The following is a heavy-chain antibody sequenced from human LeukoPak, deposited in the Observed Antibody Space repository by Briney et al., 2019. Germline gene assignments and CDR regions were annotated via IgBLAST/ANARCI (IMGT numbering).Heavy chain of an antibody. D-gene: IGHD2-21*02. J-gene: IGHJ5*02. CDR3: ARGLAYCGGDCYSP. Sequence: PSETLSLTXTVSGGSISSYYWSWIRQPAGKGLEWIGRIYTSGSTNYNPSLKSRVTISVDTSKNQFSLKLSSVTAADAAVYYCARGLAYCGGDCYSPWGQGTLVTVSS. CDR2: IYTSGST. V-gene: IGHV4-4*07. CDR1: GGSISSYY.